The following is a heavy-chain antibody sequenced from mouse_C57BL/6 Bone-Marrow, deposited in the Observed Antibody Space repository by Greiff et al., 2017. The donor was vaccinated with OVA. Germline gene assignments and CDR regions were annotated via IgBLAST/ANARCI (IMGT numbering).Heavy chain of an antibody. CDR2: IYPRRGNT. V-gene: IGHV1-81*01. D-gene: IGHD1-1*01. Sequence: VQVVESGAELARPGASVKLSCKASGYNFTSYGLSWVKQRTGQGLGWIGEIYPRRGNTYYNEKFKGKATLTADKSASTAYMELRSLTSEDSAVYFCARGITTVDYWGQGTTLTVSS. CDR3: ARGITTVDY. CDR1: GYNFTSYG. J-gene: IGHJ2*01.